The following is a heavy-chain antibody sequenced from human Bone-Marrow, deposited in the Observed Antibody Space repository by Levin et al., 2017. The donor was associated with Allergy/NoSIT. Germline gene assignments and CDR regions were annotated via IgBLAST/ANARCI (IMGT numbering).Heavy chain of an antibody. Sequence: SETLSLTCGVAGASIRSSSYFWVWIRQSPVKGLEWIGTIYHNGNDYYNPSLRSRADISLDASKNLFSLKLTSVTPADTAVYYCASHYVQPMLDWYFDHWGQGSLVTVSS. V-gene: IGHV4-39*02. CDR2: IYHNGND. CDR3: ASHYVQPMLDWYFDH. CDR1: GASIRSSSYF. J-gene: IGHJ4*02. D-gene: IGHD3-9*01.